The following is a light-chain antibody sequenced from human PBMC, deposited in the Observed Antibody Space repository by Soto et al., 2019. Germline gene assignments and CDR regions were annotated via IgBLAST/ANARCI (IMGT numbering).Light chain of an antibody. CDR3: QQYGSSPHT. J-gene: IGKJ1*01. Sequence: EIVLTQSPSTLSLSSGERATLSCRASQNVNNNYLAWYQQKPGQAPRLLIYGASSRATGIPDRFSGSGSGTDFTLTISRLEPEDFAVYYCQQYGSSPHTFGQGTKVDIK. CDR2: GAS. V-gene: IGKV3-20*01. CDR1: QNVNNNY.